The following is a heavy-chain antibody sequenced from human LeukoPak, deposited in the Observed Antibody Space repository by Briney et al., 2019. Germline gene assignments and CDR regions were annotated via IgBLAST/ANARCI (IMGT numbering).Heavy chain of an antibody. CDR1: GDFISSATYW. J-gene: IGHJ4*02. V-gene: IGHV4-39*01. CDR2: MSYVGIT. CDR3: TRLPLDDSLDH. Sequence: SETLSLTCTVSGDFISSATYWWGWIRQSPGKGLEWIGSMSYVGITSYNPSLKSRATISVDTSKNQFSLMLNSVTAADTAVYHCTRLPLDDSLDHGGQGTPVSVSS. D-gene: IGHD1-1*01.